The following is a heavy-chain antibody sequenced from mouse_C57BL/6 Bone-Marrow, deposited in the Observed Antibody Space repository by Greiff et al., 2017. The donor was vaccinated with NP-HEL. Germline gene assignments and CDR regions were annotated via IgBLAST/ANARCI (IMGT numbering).Heavy chain of an antibody. J-gene: IGHJ1*03. D-gene: IGHD1-1*01. CDR2: INYDGSST. V-gene: IGHV5-16*01. Sequence: EVQRVESEGGLVQPGSSMKLSCTASGFTFSDYYMAWVRQVPEKGLEWVANINYDGSSTYYLDSLKSRFIISRDNAKNILYLQMSSLKSEDTATYYCARETVEKNWYFDVWGTGTTVTVSS. CDR1: GFTFSDYY. CDR3: ARETVEKNWYFDV.